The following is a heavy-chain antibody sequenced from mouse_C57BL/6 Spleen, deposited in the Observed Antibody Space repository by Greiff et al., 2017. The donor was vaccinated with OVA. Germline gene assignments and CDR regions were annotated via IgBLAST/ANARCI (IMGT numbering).Heavy chain of an antibody. CDR1: GYTFTSYW. CDR3: ARDSSGSPFAY. D-gene: IGHD3-2*02. CDR2: IDPSDSDT. V-gene: IGHV1-52*01. J-gene: IGHJ3*01. Sequence: QVQLQQPGAELVRPGSSVKLSCKASGYTFTSYWMHWVKQRPIQGLEWIGNIDPSDSDTHYNQKFKDKATLTVDKSSSTAYMQLSSLTSEDSAVYYCARDSSGSPFAYWGQGTLVTVSA.